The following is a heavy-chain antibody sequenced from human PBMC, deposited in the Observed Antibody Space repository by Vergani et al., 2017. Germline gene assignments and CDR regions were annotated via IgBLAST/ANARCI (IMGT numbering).Heavy chain of an antibody. CDR2: IRYDGSNK. J-gene: IGHJ4*02. D-gene: IGHD6-19*01. CDR1: RFTFSSYG. CDR3: AKDRDFLVSGSGWYAFDY. V-gene: IGHV3-30*02. Sequence: QVHLVESGGGVVQPGGSLRLSCAASRFTFSSYGMHWVRPAPGKGLEWVAFIRYDGSNKYYADSVKGRFTTSRDNSKNTLYLHMNSLRVEDTAVYYCAKDRDFLVSGSGWYAFDYWGQGILVTVSS.